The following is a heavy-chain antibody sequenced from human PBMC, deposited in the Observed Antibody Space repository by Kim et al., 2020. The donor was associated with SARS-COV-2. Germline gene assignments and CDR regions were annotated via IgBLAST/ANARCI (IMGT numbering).Heavy chain of an antibody. CDR1: GGSFSGYY. D-gene: IGHD6-6*01. V-gene: IGHV4-34*01. CDR2: INHSGST. J-gene: IGHJ5*02. CDR3: ARTSPTPHSIAARRGGFDP. Sequence: SETLSLTCAVYGGSFSGYYWSWIRQPPGKGLEWIGEINHSGSTNYNPSLKSRVTISVDTSKNQFSLKLSSVTAADTAVYYCARTSPTPHSIAARRGGFDPWGQGTLVTVSS.